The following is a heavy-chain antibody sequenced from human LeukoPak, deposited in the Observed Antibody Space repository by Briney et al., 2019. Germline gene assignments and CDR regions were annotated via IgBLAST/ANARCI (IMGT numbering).Heavy chain of an antibody. V-gene: IGHV3-21*01. CDR3: ARGRYDSSGPYYFDY. D-gene: IGHD3-22*01. CDR1: GFTFSSYS. Sequence: GGSLRLSCAASGFTFSSYSMNWVRQAPGKGLEWVSSISSSSSYIYYADSVKGRFTISRDNAKNSLYLQMNSLRAEDTAVYYCARGRYDSSGPYYFDYWGQGTLVTVSS. CDR2: ISSSSSYI. J-gene: IGHJ4*02.